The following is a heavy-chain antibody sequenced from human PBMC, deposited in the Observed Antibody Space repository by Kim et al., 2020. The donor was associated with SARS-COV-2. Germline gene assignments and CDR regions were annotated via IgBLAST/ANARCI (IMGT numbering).Heavy chain of an antibody. V-gene: IGHV3-33*01. CDR1: GFTFSSYG. Sequence: GGSLRLSCAASGFTFSSYGMHWVRQAPGKGLEWVAVIWYDGSNKYYADSVKGRFTISRDNSKNTLYLQMNSLRAEDTAVYYCARDVLEYGDYEYNWFDPWGQGTLVTVSS. J-gene: IGHJ5*02. D-gene: IGHD4-17*01. CDR2: IWYDGSNK. CDR3: ARDVLEYGDYEYNWFDP.